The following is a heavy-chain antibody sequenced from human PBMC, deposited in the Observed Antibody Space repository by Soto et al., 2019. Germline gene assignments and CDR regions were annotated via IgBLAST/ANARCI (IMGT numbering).Heavy chain of an antibody. CDR1: GFTFSSYE. J-gene: IGHJ6*02. Sequence: GGSLRLSCAASGFTFSSYEMNWVRQAPGKGLEWVSYISSSGSTIYYADSVKGRFTISRDNAKNSLYLQMNSLRAEDTAVYYCARVPFRRYGMDVWGQGTTVTVSS. CDR2: ISSSGSTI. V-gene: IGHV3-48*03. CDR3: ARVPFRRYGMDV.